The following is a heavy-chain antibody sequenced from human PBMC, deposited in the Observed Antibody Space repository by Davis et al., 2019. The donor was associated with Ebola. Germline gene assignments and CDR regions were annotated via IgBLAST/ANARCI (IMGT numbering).Heavy chain of an antibody. CDR2: INWNGGST. V-gene: IGHV3-20*04. J-gene: IGHJ6*02. D-gene: IGHD5-24*01. Sequence: GESLKIPCAASGFNFDDYCMRWVSQAPGKGLEWVSGINWNGGSTGYADSVKGRFTISRDNAKNSLYLQMNSLRAEDTALYYCARDGYSLNYYYYYGMDVWGQGTTVTVSS. CDR3: ARDGYSLNYYYYYGMDV. CDR1: GFNFDDYC.